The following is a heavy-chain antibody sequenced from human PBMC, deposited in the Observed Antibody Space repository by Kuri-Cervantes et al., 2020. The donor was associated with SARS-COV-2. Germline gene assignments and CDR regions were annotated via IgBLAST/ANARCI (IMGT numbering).Heavy chain of an antibody. CDR2: IRSKTYGGTT. CDR3: AGARYNWNLSYFDY. CDR1: GFTFSNAW. V-gene: IGHV3-49*04. Sequence: GGSLRLSCAASGFTFSNAWMNWVRQAPGKGLEWVGFIRSKTYGGTTEYAASVKGRFTISRDDSKSIVYLQMNSLKTEDTAVYYCAGARYNWNLSYFDYWGQGTLVTVSS. J-gene: IGHJ4*02. D-gene: IGHD1-20*01.